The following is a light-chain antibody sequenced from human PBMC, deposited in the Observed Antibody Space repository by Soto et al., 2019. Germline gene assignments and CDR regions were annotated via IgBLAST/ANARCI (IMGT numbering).Light chain of an antibody. CDR1: ENVRTF. CDR2: GAS. V-gene: IGKV3-20*01. J-gene: IGKJ5*01. Sequence: EIVFTQSPAPLSLSPGERATLSCKTSENVRTFVDWYQQKPGQAPRLLISGASSRATGIPDRFSGSGFGTDFTLTISRREPEDFALYYCQHYAGGSRITFGQGTRLEIK. CDR3: QHYAGGSRIT.